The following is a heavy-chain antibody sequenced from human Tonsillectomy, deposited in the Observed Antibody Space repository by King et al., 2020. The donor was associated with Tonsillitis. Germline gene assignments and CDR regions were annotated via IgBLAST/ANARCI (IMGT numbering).Heavy chain of an antibody. CDR3: ASLDWSYYDSSGHDY. J-gene: IGHJ4*02. V-gene: IGHV4-4*02. Sequence: QLQESGPGLVKPSGTLSLTCAVSGGSINSTNWWSWVRQPPGKGLEWIGEIYHSGNTNYNPSLKSRVTVSLDKSKNQFSLKVSSVTAADTAVYYCASLDWSYYDSSGHDYWGQGTLVTVSS. CDR2: IYHSGNT. D-gene: IGHD3-22*01. CDR1: GGSINSTNW.